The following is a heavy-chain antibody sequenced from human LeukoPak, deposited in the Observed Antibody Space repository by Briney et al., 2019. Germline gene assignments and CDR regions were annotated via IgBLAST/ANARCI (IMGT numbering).Heavy chain of an antibody. CDR1: GLTFSSHS. J-gene: IGHJ4*02. V-gene: IGHV3-30-3*01. CDR3: ARYREAFCGGECYAARDY. Sequence: PGGSLRLFCAASGLTFSSHSMHWAPQAPGKGLECLAVISYDGRNKYFADSVKGRFPMSRDNSKSTVYLEMSSPRAEDTAVYYCARYREAFCGGECYAARDYWGQGTLVTVSS. CDR2: ISYDGRNK. D-gene: IGHD2-21*01.